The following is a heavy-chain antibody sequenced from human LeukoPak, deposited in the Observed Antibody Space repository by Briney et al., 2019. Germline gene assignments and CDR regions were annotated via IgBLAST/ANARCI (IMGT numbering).Heavy chain of an antibody. CDR2: ISSSSSYV. Sequence: GGSLRLSCAASGFTFSSYSMNWVRQAPGKGLEWVSSISSSSSYVYYADSVKGRFTISRDNAKNSLYLQMNSLRAEDTAVYYCARDRSGLLLRRPFDYWGQGTLVTVSS. J-gene: IGHJ4*02. V-gene: IGHV3-21*01. CDR1: GFTFSSYS. CDR3: ARDRSGLLLRRPFDY. D-gene: IGHD2-15*01.